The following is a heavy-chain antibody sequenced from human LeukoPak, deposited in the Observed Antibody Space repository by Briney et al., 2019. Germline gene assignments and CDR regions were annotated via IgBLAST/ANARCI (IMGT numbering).Heavy chain of an antibody. CDR3: AKDMAYDFWSGYYSY. CDR2: ISWNSGSI. D-gene: IGHD3-3*01. V-gene: IGHV3-9*01. Sequence: GGSLRLSCTASGFTFKDYAMHWVRQAPGKGLEWVSGISWNSGSIGYADSVKGRFTISRDNAKNSLYLQMNSLRAEDTALYYCAKDMAYDFWSGYYSYWGQGTLVTVSS. CDR1: GFTFKDYA. J-gene: IGHJ4*02.